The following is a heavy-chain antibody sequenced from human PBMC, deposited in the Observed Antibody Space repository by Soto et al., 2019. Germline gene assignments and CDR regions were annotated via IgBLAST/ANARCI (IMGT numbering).Heavy chain of an antibody. CDR3: AKRYYYDSSGGLDY. V-gene: IGHV3-30*18. J-gene: IGHJ4*02. Sequence: QVQLVESGGGVVQPGRSLRLSCAASGFTFSDYGMHWVRQAPGKGLEWLTVISYDGSTKYYIDSVKGRFTISRDNTKNPVFLQMNSMRAEDTDVYYCAKRYYYDSSGGLDYWGQGTLVTVSS. D-gene: IGHD3-22*01. CDR2: ISYDGSTK. CDR1: GFTFSDYG.